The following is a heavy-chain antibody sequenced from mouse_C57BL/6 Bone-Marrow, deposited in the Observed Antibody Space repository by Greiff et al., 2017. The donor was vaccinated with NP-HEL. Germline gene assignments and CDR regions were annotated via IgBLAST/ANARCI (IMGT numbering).Heavy chain of an antibody. J-gene: IGHJ4*01. D-gene: IGHD1-1*01. Sequence: VKLLESGAELVKPGASVKISCKASGYAFSSYWMHWVKERPGQGLEWIGQIYPGDGDTKYNGKFKGKATLTADKSSSTAYMQVSSLTSEDSAVYFCARGDYGSSQFGYAMDYWGQGTSVTVSS. CDR3: ARGDYGSSQFGYAMDY. CDR2: IYPGDGDT. V-gene: IGHV1-80*01. CDR1: GYAFSSYW.